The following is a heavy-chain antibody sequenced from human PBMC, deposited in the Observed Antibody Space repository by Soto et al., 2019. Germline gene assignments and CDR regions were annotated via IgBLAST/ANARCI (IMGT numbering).Heavy chain of an antibody. J-gene: IGHJ6*02. Sequence: SVKVSCKASGGTFSSYAISWVRQAPGQGLEWMGGIIPIFGTANYAQKFQGRVTITADKSTSTAYMELSSLRSEDTAVYYCARHQNSPSYYYYGMDVWGQGTTVTVSS. CDR3: ARHQNSPSYYYYGMDV. V-gene: IGHV1-69*06. CDR2: IIPIFGTA. D-gene: IGHD2-2*01. CDR1: GGTFSSYA.